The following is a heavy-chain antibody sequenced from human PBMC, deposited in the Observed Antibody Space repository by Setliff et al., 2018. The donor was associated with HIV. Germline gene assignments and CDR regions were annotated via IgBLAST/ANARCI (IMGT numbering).Heavy chain of an antibody. CDR3: ARGTENFWSGYIR. J-gene: IGHJ4*02. V-gene: IGHV4-34*01. CDR2: INHSGST. D-gene: IGHD3-3*01. Sequence: SETLSLTCAVYGGSFSGCYWSWIRQPPGKGLEWIGEINHSGSTNYNPSLKSRVTISVDTSKNQFSLKLSSVTAADTAVYYCARGTENFWSGYIRWGQGTLVTVSS. CDR1: GGSFSGCY.